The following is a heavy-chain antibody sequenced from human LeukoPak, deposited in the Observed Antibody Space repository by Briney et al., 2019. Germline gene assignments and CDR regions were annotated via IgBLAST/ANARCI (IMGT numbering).Heavy chain of an antibody. CDR2: ISYDGTNK. CDR3: AKDSSLIVVDHDAFDI. J-gene: IGHJ3*02. D-gene: IGHD3-22*01. V-gene: IGHV3-30-3*01. CDR1: GFTFGSYA. Sequence: GGSLRLPCAASGFTFGSYAMHWVRQAPGRGLEWVAGISYDGTNKYYADSVKGRFTISRDNSKNTLYLQMNSLRAEDTAVYYCAKDSSLIVVDHDAFDIWGQGTMVTVSS.